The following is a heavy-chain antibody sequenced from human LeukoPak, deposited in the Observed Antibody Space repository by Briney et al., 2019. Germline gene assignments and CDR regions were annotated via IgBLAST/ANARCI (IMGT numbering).Heavy chain of an antibody. Sequence: SETLSLTCAVYGGSFSGYYWSWIRQPPGKGLEWIGEINHSGSTNYNPSLKSRVTISVDTSKNQSSLKLSSVTAADTAVYYCARVSSLGDESSGTDWYFDLWGRGTLVTVSS. CDR2: INHSGST. D-gene: IGHD3-22*01. CDR3: ARVSSLGDESSGTDWYFDL. V-gene: IGHV4-34*01. J-gene: IGHJ2*01. CDR1: GGSFSGYY.